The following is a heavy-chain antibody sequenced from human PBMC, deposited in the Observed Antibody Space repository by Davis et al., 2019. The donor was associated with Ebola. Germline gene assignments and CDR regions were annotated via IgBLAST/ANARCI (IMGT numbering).Heavy chain of an antibody. Sequence: GESLKISCAASGFTFSSYWMHWVRQAPGKGLEWVAVISYDGSNKYYADSVKGRFTISRDNSKNTLYLQMNSLKTEDTAVYYCTTEEFVDGSGHFDYWGQGTLVTVSS. CDR3: TTEEFVDGSGHFDY. CDR2: ISYDGSNK. J-gene: IGHJ4*02. D-gene: IGHD2-15*01. CDR1: GFTFSSYW. V-gene: IGHV3-30*03.